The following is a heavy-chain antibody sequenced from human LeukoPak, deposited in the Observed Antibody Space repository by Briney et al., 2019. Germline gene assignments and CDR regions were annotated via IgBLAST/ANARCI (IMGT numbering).Heavy chain of an antibody. CDR2: IYYSGTT. CDR3: ARRSSSWKNWSDP. Sequence: PAETLSLTCTVSGGSIDSNSWTWIRQPPGKGLEWIGYIYYSGTTNYNPSLKSRVTMSVDMSKNQFSLKLSSVTAADTAVYYGARRSSSWKNWSDPWGQGTLVTVSS. D-gene: IGHD6-13*01. V-gene: IGHV4-59*01. J-gene: IGHJ5*02. CDR1: GGSIDSNS.